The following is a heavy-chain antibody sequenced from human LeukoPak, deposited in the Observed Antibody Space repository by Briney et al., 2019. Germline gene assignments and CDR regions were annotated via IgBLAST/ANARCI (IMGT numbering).Heavy chain of an antibody. D-gene: IGHD2-15*01. CDR1: GGXFSGYY. J-gene: IGHJ6*02. CDR3: ARGLGCSGGSCYPNWYYGMDV. Sequence: SETLSLTCAVYGGXFSGYYCSWIRQPPGKGLEWIGEINHSGSTNYNPSLKSRVTVSVDTSKNQFSLKLSSVTAADTAVYYCARGLGCSGGSCYPNWYYGMDVWGQGTTVTVSS. CDR2: INHSGST. V-gene: IGHV4-34*01.